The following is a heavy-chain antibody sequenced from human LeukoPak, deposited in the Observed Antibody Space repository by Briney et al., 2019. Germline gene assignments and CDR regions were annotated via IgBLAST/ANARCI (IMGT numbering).Heavy chain of an antibody. D-gene: IGHD3-10*01. CDR2: IFYSGST. CDR3: ARDVRWLNSGWGSGTYYAPYFDY. CDR1: GGSISSYC. V-gene: IGHV4-59*01. Sequence: PSETLSLTCTVSGGSISSYCWSWIRQPPGKGLEWIGYIFYSGSTNYNPSLKSRVTISVDTSKNQFSLKLSSVTAADTAVYYCARDVRWLNSGWGSGTYYAPYFDYWGQGTLVTVSS. J-gene: IGHJ4*02.